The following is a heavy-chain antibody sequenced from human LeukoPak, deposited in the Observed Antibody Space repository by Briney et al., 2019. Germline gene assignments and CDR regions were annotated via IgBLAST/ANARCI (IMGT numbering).Heavy chain of an antibody. D-gene: IGHD2-2*01. V-gene: IGHV1-69*13. CDR2: IIPIFGTA. CDR1: GGTFSSYA. Sequence: GASVKVSCKASGGTFSSYAISWVRQAPGQGLEWMGGIIPIFGTANYAQKFQGRVTITADESTSTAYMELSSLRSEDTAVYYCAREDVVVPAAIYYYYGMDVWGQGTTVTVSS. J-gene: IGHJ6*02. CDR3: AREDVVVPAAIYYYYGMDV.